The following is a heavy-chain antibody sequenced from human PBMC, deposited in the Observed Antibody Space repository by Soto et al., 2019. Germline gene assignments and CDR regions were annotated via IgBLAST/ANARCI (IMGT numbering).Heavy chain of an antibody. D-gene: IGHD6-6*01. J-gene: IGHJ6*02. CDR2: IIPIFGTA. V-gene: IGHV1-69*01. Sequence: QVQLVQSGAEVKKPGSSVKVSCKASGGTFSSYAISWVRQAPGQGLEWMGGIIPIFGTANYAQKFQGRVTITADESTSTAYMELSSLRSEDTAVYYCARDGAARPPHDYYYYGMDVWGQGTTVTVSS. CDR3: ARDGAARPPHDYYYYGMDV. CDR1: GGTFSSYA.